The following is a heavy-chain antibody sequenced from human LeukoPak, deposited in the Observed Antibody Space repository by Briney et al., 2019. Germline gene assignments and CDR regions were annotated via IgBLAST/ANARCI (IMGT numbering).Heavy chain of an antibody. CDR3: ARGHLAVPAAMGLH. CDR1: GYTFTGYY. Sequence: GASVKVSCKASGYTFTGYYMHWVRQAPGQGLEWMGRINPNSGGTNYAQKLQGRVTMTRDTSISTAYMELSGLRSDDTAVYYCARGHLAVPAAMGLHWGQGTLVTVSS. D-gene: IGHD2-2*01. V-gene: IGHV1-2*06. J-gene: IGHJ4*02. CDR2: INPNSGGT.